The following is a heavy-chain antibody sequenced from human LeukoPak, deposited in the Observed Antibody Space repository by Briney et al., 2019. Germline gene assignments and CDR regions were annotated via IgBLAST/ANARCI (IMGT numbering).Heavy chain of an antibody. J-gene: IGHJ4*02. CDR2: IYYSGST. D-gene: IGHD3-22*01. CDR3: ARVGSSGYYTVDY. Sequence: SETLSLTCTVSGGSISSYYWSWIRQPPGKGLEWIGYIYYSGSTNYNPSLKSRVTISVDTSKNQFSLKLSSVTAADTAVYYCARVGSSGYYTVDYWGQGTLVTVSS. V-gene: IGHV4-59*01. CDR1: GGSISSYY.